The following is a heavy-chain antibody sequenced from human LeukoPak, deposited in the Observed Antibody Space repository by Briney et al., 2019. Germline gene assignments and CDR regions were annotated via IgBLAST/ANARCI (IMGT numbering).Heavy chain of an antibody. V-gene: IGHV3-21*01. Sequence: PGGSLRLSCAASGFTFSSYSMNWVRQAPGKGLEWVSSISSSSSYIYYADSVKGRFTISRDNAKNSLYLQMNSLRAEDTAVYYCARGMGYSYGLPGYWGQGTLVTVFS. CDR1: GFTFSSYS. CDR2: ISSSSSYI. D-gene: IGHD5-18*01. J-gene: IGHJ4*02. CDR3: ARGMGYSYGLPGY.